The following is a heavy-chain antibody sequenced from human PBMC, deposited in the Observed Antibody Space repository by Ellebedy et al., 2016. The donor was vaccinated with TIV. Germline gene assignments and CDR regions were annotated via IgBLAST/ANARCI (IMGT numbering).Heavy chain of an antibody. Sequence: ASVKVSCKASGYTFTGYYMHWVRQPPGQGLEWMGWINPNSGGTKYAQKFQVRVTMTRDTSITTAYMELTRLTSDDTAVYYCAREGHLRYLGEDVWGQGTTVTVSS. CDR2: INPNSGGT. J-gene: IGHJ6*02. V-gene: IGHV1-2*02. CDR1: GYTFTGYY. CDR3: AREGHLRYLGEDV. D-gene: IGHD3-9*01.